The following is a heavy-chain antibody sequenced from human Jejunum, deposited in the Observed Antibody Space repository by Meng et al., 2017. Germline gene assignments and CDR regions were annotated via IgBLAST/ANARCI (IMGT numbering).Heavy chain of an antibody. CDR3: TRDWVAVAD. J-gene: IGHJ4*02. V-gene: IGHV3-53*01. Sequence: GESLKISCAASGFAVFTNYMSWVRQAPGKGLEWVSVIYAGGNTYYADSVKGRFTISRDGSKNMLYLQMNNLRAEDTARYYCTRDWVAVADWGQGTRVTVSS. CDR1: GFAVFTNY. CDR2: IYAGGNT. D-gene: IGHD6-19*01.